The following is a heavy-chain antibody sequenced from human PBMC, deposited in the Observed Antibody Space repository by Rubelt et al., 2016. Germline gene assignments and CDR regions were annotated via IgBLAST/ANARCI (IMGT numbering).Heavy chain of an antibody. D-gene: IGHD4-17*01. V-gene: IGHV3-73*01. J-gene: IGHJ5*02. Sequence: EVQLVESGGGLVKPGGSLRLSCAASGFTFSDSPIHWLRQAPGKGLEWVGRIRSKSNNYATAYSVSVNGRFSISRADSMHTAYLQVKNLKNDDTAVYYCARLPHDYGDCLFDLWGQGTLVTVSS. CDR2: IRSKSNNYAT. CDR1: GFTFSDSP. CDR3: ARLPHDYGDCLFDL.